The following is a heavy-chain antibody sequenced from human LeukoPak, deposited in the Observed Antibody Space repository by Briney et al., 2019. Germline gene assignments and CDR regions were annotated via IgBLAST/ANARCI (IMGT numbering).Heavy chain of an antibody. CDR1: GFTFRSYG. V-gene: IGHV3-30*02. Sequence: PGGSLRLSCAASGFTFRSYGMHWVRQAPGKGLEWVAVIWYDGSNKYYADSVKGRFTISRDNSKNTLYLQMNSLRAEDTAVYYCAKDYYYDSSGYSHLFDYWGQGTLVTVSS. D-gene: IGHD3-22*01. CDR3: AKDYYYDSSGYSHLFDY. CDR2: IWYDGSNK. J-gene: IGHJ4*02.